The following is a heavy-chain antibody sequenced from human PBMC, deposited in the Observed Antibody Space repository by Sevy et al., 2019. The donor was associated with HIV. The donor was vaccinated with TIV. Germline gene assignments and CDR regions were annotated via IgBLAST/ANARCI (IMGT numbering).Heavy chain of an antibody. D-gene: IGHD3-10*01. J-gene: IGHJ4*02. CDR2: INSDGTTT. Sequence: GGSLRLSCAASGFNFASYWMHWVRQSPGKGLVWVSRINSDGTTTKYADSVRGRFTMSRDNAKSTLFLQINGLRPEDTAVYYCARGGILYFGAIDNWGQGTLVTVSS. V-gene: IGHV3-74*01. CDR3: ARGGILYFGAIDN. CDR1: GFNFASYW.